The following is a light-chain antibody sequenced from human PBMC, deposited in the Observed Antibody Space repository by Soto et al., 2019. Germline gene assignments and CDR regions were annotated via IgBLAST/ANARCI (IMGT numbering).Light chain of an antibody. J-gene: IGKJ2*01. CDR1: QTVGTNY. CDR3: QHFGASPPYT. CDR2: DAS. V-gene: IGKV3-20*01. Sequence: EIVLTQSPDTLSLSPGEGATLSCRASQTVGTNYLTWYQQKPGQAPRLLIYDASIRATGIPDRFSGSGSGADFTLTISRLEPEDFAVYYCQHFGASPPYTFGKGTKLQIK.